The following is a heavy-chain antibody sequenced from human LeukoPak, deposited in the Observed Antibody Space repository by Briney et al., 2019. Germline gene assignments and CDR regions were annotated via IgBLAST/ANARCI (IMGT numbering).Heavy chain of an antibody. V-gene: IGHV4-59*01. J-gene: IGHJ6*02. CDR2: IYYSGTT. Sequence: PSETLSLTCTVSGGSISYYYWSWIRQSPGKRLEWIGYIYYSGTTNYNPSHKSRVTISVDTSKNQFSLQLRSATAADTAVYYCAREDPQTTVPEGMDVWGQGTTVTVSS. CDR1: GGSISYYY. CDR3: AREDPQTTVPEGMDV. D-gene: IGHD4-17*01.